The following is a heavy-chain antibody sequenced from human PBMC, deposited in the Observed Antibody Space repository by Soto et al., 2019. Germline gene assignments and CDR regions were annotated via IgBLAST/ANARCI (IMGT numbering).Heavy chain of an antibody. CDR2: IIPIFGTA. Sequence: GASVKVSCKASGGTFSSYAISWVRQAPGQGLEWMGGIIPIFGTANYAQKFQGRVTITADESTSTAYMELSSLRSEDTAVYYCASGHDYGDYYFDYWGQGTLVTVSS. CDR1: GGTFSSYA. D-gene: IGHD4-17*01. V-gene: IGHV1-69*13. CDR3: ASGHDYGDYYFDY. J-gene: IGHJ4*02.